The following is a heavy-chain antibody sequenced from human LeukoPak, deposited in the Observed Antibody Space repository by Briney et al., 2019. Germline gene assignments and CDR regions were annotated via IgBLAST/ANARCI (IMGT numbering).Heavy chain of an antibody. D-gene: IGHD2-2*01. CDR1: GYSIRSGFY. CDR3: ARGGLEYCTSSSCYSRLPFDY. Sequence: SETLSLTCTVSGYSIRSGFYWAWIRQPPGKEPEWIGSIYESGSTYYNWPLKSRVTMSVDTSKNQFSLNLTSLTAADTAVYYCARGGLEYCTSSSCYSRLPFDYWGQGILVTVSS. J-gene: IGHJ4*02. CDR2: IYESGST. V-gene: IGHV4-38-2*02.